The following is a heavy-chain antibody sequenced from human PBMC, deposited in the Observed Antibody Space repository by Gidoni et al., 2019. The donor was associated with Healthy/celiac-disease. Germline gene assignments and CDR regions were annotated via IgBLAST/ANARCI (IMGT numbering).Heavy chain of an antibody. V-gene: IGHV3-30*18. CDR3: AKDRRIAAAGGMDV. Sequence: QVQLVESGGGVVQAGRSLRLSCAASGFTFCRYGMHWVRQAPGKGLEWVAVISYDGSNKYYADSVKGRFTISRDNSKNTLYLQMNSLRAEDTAVYYCAKDRRIAAAGGMDVWGQGTTVTVSS. J-gene: IGHJ6*02. CDR1: GFTFCRYG. CDR2: ISYDGSNK. D-gene: IGHD6-13*01.